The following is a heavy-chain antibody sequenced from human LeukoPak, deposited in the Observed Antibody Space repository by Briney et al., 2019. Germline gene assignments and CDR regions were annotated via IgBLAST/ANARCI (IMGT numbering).Heavy chain of an antibody. CDR1: GGSISSGGHP. CDR2: IYDSGST. Sequence: SETLSLTCIVSGGSISSGGHPWSWIRQSPGKGLEWIVYIYDSGSTFYNPSLKSRVTMSIDRSNNQFSLKLSSVTAADTAVYYCARESNINNWFDPWGQGTLVTVSS. D-gene: IGHD2/OR15-2a*01. J-gene: IGHJ5*02. CDR3: ARESNINNWFDP. V-gene: IGHV4-30-2*06.